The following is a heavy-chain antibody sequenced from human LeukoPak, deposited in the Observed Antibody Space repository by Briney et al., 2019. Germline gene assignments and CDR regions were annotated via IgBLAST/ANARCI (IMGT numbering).Heavy chain of an antibody. D-gene: IGHD3-10*01. CDR3: ARAYGSGRRIVWDY. CDR2: IDHSGST. Sequence: SQTLSLTCAGSGGSISSGGCSWRWIRQPPGKGLELIGYIDHSGSTYYKPALKSRVTISVDRSKNQFSLKLSSVTAADTAVYYCARAYGSGRRIVWDYWGQGTLVTVSS. V-gene: IGHV4-30-2*01. J-gene: IGHJ4*02. CDR1: GGSISSGGCS.